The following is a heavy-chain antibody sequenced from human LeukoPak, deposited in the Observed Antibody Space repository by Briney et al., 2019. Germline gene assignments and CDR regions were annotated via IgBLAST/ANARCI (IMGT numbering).Heavy chain of an antibody. J-gene: IGHJ4*02. CDR1: GGSFSGYY. Sequence: ASETLSLTCAVYGGSFSGYYWSWIRQPPGKGLEWIGVINHSGSTNYNPSLKSRVTISVDTSKNQFSLKLSSVTAADTAVYYCARNKYYYDSARGSGFDYWGQGTLVTVSS. V-gene: IGHV4-34*01. CDR3: ARNKYYYDSARGSGFDY. CDR2: INHSGST. D-gene: IGHD3-22*01.